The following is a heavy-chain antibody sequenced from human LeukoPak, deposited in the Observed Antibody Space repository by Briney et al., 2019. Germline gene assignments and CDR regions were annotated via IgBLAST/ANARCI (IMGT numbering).Heavy chain of an antibody. V-gene: IGHV4-34*01. Sequence: PSETLSLTCAVYGGSFSGYYWSWIRQPPGKGLEWIGEINHSGSTNYNPSLKSRVTISVDTSKNQFSLKLSSVTAADTAVYYCAREHVVVPAAFDYWGQGTLVTVSS. D-gene: IGHD2-2*01. CDR2: INHSGST. CDR3: AREHVVVPAAFDY. CDR1: GGSFSGYY. J-gene: IGHJ4*02.